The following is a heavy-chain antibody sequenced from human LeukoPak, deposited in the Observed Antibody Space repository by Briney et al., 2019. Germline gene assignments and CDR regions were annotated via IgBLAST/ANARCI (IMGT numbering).Heavy chain of an antibody. CDR2: IIPILGIA. J-gene: IGHJ6*03. Sequence: SVKVSCKASGGTFSSYAISWVRQAPGQGLEWMGRIIPILGIANYAQKFQGRVTITADKSTSTAYMELSRLRSDDTAVYYCARDPGLPGYYYMDVWGKGTTVTVSS. CDR1: GGTFSSYA. CDR3: ARDPGLPGYYYMDV. D-gene: IGHD3-10*01. V-gene: IGHV1-69*04.